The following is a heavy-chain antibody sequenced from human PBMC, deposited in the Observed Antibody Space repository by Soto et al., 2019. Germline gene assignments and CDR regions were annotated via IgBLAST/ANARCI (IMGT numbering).Heavy chain of an antibody. V-gene: IGHV3-30*18. D-gene: IGHD6-13*01. CDR3: AKDSPNQGIAAAWGI. CDR1: GFTFSSYG. Sequence: GGSLRLSCAASGFTFSSYGLHWVRQAPGKGLEWVAVISYDGSNKYYADSVKGRFTISRDNSKNTLYLQMNSLRAEDTAVYYCAKDSPNQGIAAAWGIWGQGTMVTVSS. J-gene: IGHJ3*02. CDR2: ISYDGSNK.